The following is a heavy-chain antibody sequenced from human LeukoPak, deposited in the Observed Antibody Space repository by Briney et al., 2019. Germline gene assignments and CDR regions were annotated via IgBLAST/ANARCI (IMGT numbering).Heavy chain of an antibody. CDR1: GFSLSTSGVG. J-gene: IGHJ4*02. V-gene: IGHV2-5*02. D-gene: IGHD4-17*01. CDR3: AHSLVSTVTLWYYFDY. Sequence: ESGPTLVKPTQTLTLTCTFSGFSLSTSGVGVGWIRQPPGKALEWLALIYWDDDKRYSPSLKSRLTITKDTSKNQVVLTMTNMDPVDTATYYCAHSLVSTVTLWYYFDYWGQGTLVTVSS. CDR2: IYWDDDK.